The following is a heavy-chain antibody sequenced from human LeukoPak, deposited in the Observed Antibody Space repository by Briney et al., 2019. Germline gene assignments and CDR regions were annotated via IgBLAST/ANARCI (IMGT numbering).Heavy chain of an antibody. CDR1: GFTFNIYA. Sequence: PGGSLRLSCVASGFTFNIYALTWVRQAPGKGLEWVSALGGAETTASYADSVKGRFTISRDNSKNTLYLQMDSLRAEDTAVYYCAKDWGGSYHGNAFDIWGQGTMVTVSA. CDR2: LGGAETTA. D-gene: IGHD1-26*01. V-gene: IGHV3-23*01. CDR3: AKDWGGSYHGNAFDI. J-gene: IGHJ3*02.